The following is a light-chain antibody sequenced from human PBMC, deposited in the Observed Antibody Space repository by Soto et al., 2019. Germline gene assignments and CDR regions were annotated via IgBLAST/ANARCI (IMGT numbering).Light chain of an antibody. Sequence: ETVMTQSPATLSVSPGERATLSCRASQTINNNLAWYQQKPGQAPRLLMFRTSTRATGVPARFSVSGSGTEFNLTISSLQSEDFAVYYCQPYNNWPLTFGGGTKVDIK. J-gene: IGKJ4*01. CDR3: QPYNNWPLT. V-gene: IGKV3-15*01. CDR1: QTINNN. CDR2: RTS.